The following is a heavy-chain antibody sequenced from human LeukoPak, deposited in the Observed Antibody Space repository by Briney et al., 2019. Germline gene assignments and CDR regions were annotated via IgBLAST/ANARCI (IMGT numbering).Heavy chain of an antibody. J-gene: IGHJ5*02. CDR1: GGTFSSYA. Sequence: GASVKVSCKASGGTFSSYAISWVRQAPGQGLERMGLINPTGGSTGYAQKFQGRVTMTRDMSTSTDYMELSSLRSEDTAIYYCARDNSVGDNAWWFDPWGQGTLVTVSS. D-gene: IGHD1-26*01. V-gene: IGHV1-46*01. CDR2: INPTGGST. CDR3: ARDNSVGDNAWWFDP.